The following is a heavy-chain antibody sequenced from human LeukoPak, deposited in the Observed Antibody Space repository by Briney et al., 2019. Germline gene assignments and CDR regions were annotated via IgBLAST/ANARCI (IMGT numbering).Heavy chain of an antibody. Sequence: SETLSLTCAVSGGSISSNNWWSWVRQPPGKGLEWIGEIYHSESTNYKPSLKSRVTISIDKSKNQLSLKLNSVTAADTAVYYCARTLLGRLFDYWGQGTLVTVSS. CDR3: ARTLLGRLFDY. D-gene: IGHD2-8*02. J-gene: IGHJ4*02. CDR1: GGSISSNNW. CDR2: IYHSEST. V-gene: IGHV4-4*02.